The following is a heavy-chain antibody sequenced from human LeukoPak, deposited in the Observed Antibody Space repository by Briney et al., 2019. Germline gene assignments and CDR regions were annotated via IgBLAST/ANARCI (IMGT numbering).Heavy chain of an antibody. CDR1: GFTFSSYG. CDR3: ARAGGLRPYYYYYMDV. V-gene: IGHV3-30*02. CDR2: IRYDGSNQ. J-gene: IGHJ6*03. D-gene: IGHD5-12*01. Sequence: GGSLRLSCAASGFTFSSYGMHWVRQAPGKGLEWVAFIRYDGSNQYYADSLKGRFTISRDNSKNTLYLQMNSLRAEDTAVYYCARAGGLRPYYYYYMDVWGKGTTVTISS.